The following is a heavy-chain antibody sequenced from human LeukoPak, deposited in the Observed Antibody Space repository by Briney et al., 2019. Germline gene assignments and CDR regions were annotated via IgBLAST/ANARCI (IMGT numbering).Heavy chain of an antibody. CDR1: GYTFTGYY. CDR3: ARGYYDFWSGYYTDNFDY. CDR2: INPNSGNT. J-gene: IGHJ4*02. Sequence: ASVKVSCKASGYTFTGYYMHWVRQAPGQGLEWMGWINPNSGNTGYAQKFQGRVTMTRNTSISTAYMELSSLRSEDTAVYYCARGYYDFWSGYYTDNFDYWGQGTLVTVSS. D-gene: IGHD3-3*01. V-gene: IGHV1-8*02.